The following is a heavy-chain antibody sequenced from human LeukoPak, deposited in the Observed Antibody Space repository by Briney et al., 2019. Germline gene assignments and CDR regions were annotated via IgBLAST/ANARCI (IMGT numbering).Heavy chain of an antibody. J-gene: IGHJ4*02. D-gene: IGHD2/OR15-2a*01. CDR3: ARAFPWAYYFDY. CDR1: GGSISSYY. Sequence: PSETLSLTCTISGGSISSYYWSWIRQPPGKGLEWIGYVFYSGSTNYNPSLQSRVTISVDTSENQFSLRLSSLTAADTAVYYCARAFPWAYYFDYWGQGTLVTVSS. V-gene: IGHV4-59*08. CDR2: VFYSGST.